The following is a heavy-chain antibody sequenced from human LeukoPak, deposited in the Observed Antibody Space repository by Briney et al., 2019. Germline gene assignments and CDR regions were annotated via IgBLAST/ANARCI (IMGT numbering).Heavy chain of an antibody. CDR1: GFTFSSYS. CDR2: ISSSSSYI. CDR3: ARDPTYYYGSVSYFDY. J-gene: IGHJ4*02. V-gene: IGHV3-21*01. D-gene: IGHD3-10*01. Sequence: GGSLRLSCAASGFTFSSYSMNWVRQAPGKGLEWVSSISSSSSYIYYADSVKGRFTISRDNAKNSLYLQMNSLRAEDTAVYYCARDPTYYYGSVSYFDYWGQGTLVTVSS.